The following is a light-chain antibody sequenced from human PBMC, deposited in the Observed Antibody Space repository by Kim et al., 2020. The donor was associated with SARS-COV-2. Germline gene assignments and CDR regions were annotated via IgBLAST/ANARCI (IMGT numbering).Light chain of an antibody. CDR2: GKN. CDR3: NSRDSSGNQV. J-gene: IGLJ2*01. V-gene: IGLV3-19*01. Sequence: SSELNQDPAVSVALGQTVRITCQGDSLRSYYASWYQQKPGQAPVLVIYGKNNRPSGIPDRFSGSSSGNTASLTITGAQAEDEADYYCNSRDSSGNQVFGG. CDR1: SLRSYY.